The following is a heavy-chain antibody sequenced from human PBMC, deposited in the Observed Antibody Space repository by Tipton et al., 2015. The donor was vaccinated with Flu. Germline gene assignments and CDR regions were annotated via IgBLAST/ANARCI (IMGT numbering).Heavy chain of an antibody. V-gene: IGHV5-51*03. J-gene: IGHJ4*02. Sequence: VQLVQSGAEVKKAGESLKISCKTSGYTFTTSWIGWVRQMPGKGLEWMGIIYPGDSDTRYSPSFQGLVTISADKSINTAYLQWYSLRASDTAMYYCARPRGGTTGWYEGADFWGQGTLVTVSS. CDR1: GYTFTTSW. CDR2: IYPGDSDT. CDR3: ARPRGGTTGWYEGADF. D-gene: IGHD6-19*01.